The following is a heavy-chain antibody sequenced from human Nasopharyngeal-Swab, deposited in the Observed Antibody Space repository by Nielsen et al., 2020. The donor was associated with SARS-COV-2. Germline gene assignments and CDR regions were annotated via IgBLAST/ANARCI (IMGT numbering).Heavy chain of an antibody. J-gene: IGHJ6*03. V-gene: IGHV1-46*01. CDR1: GYTFTSYY. D-gene: IGHD6-13*01. CDR3: ARTYSSSWYYYYYMDV. Sequence: ASVKVSCKASGYTFTSYYMHWVRQAPGQGLEWMGIINPSGGSTSYAQKFQGRVTMTRDTSTSTVYMELSSLRSEDTAVYYCARTYSSSWYYYYYMDVWGKGTTVTVSS. CDR2: INPSGGST.